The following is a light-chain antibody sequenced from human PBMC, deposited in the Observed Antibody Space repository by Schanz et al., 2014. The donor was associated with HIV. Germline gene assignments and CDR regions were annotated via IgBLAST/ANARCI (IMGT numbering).Light chain of an antibody. CDR3: SSYEGIHNWV. CDR2: SDN. J-gene: IGLJ3*02. V-gene: IGLV1-44*01. Sequence: QSVLTQPPSASGTPGQRVTISCSGSRSNVGTNTVNWYQRLPGTAPKVLIYSDNQRPSGVPDRFSGSRSGTSASLAISGLQSEDEADYYCSSYEGIHNWVFGGGTKLTVL. CDR1: RSNVGTNT.